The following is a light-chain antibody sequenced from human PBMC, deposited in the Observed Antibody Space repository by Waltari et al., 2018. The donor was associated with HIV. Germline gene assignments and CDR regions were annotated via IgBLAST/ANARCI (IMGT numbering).Light chain of an antibody. CDR1: SSDIGAYQY. J-gene: IGLJ2*01. CDR3: SSHTSKFTLE. Sequence: QSALTQPASVSGSPGQSITIPCSGTSSDIGAYQYVSWYRQHPGKVPQLIIYEVYNRPSGVSNRFSGSKSGNTASLTISGLQAEDEADYYCSSHTSKFTLEFGGGTKVTVL. CDR2: EVY. V-gene: IGLV2-14*01.